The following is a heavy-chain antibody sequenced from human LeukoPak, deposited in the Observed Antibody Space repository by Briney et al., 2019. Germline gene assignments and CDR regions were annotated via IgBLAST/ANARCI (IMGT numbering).Heavy chain of an antibody. Sequence: QSGGSLRLSCAASGFTFSSYWMHWVRQAPGKGLVWVSRIDSYGISTSYADSVKGRFTISRDNAKNTLYLQMNSPRAEGTGVVFWARAITGDTVSTFDPWGQGTLVTVSS. CDR2: IDSYGIST. CDR1: GFTFSSYW. V-gene: IGHV3-74*01. D-gene: IGHD5-18*01. J-gene: IGHJ5*02. CDR3: ARAITGDTVSTFDP.